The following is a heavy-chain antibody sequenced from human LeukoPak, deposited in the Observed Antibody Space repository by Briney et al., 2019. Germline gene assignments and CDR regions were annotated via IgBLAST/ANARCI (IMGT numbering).Heavy chain of an antibody. CDR3: ARDRGSSGYDFTDFDY. V-gene: IGHV3-9*01. J-gene: IGHJ4*02. CDR1: GFTFDDYA. CDR2: ISWNGGRI. Sequence: GGSLRLSCAASGFTFDDYAMHWVRQPPGKGLEWVSGISWNGGRIAYADSVKGRFTISRDNAKNSLYLQMNSLRAEDTAVYYCARDRGSSGYDFTDFDYWGQGTLVTVSS. D-gene: IGHD3-22*01.